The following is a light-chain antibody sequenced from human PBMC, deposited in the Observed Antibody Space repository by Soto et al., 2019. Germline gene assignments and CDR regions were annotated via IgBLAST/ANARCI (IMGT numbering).Light chain of an antibody. Sequence: QSALTQPPSVSGSPGQSVAVSCTGTSSDVGSYNRVSWYQQPPGTAPKLIIYEVSNRPSGVPDRFSGSKSGNTASLTISGLQAEDEADYYRSSFTSSTTYVFGTGTRSPS. J-gene: IGLJ1*01. CDR1: SSDVGSYNR. V-gene: IGLV2-18*02. CDR3: SSFTSSTTYV. CDR2: EVS.